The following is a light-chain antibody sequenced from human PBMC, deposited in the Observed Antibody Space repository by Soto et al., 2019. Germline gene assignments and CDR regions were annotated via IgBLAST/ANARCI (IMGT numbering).Light chain of an antibody. Sequence: EIVMTQYPVTLSVSPGERTALSCRGSQSISGHLAWYQQKPGQAPRLLIYGASARPTGVPTRFGGSGSGTDSTLTNSRVQSDDASVYYCQQYDSWPPITFGQGTKLEIK. J-gene: IGKJ2*01. CDR1: QSISGH. V-gene: IGKV3-15*01. CDR3: QQYDSWPPIT. CDR2: GAS.